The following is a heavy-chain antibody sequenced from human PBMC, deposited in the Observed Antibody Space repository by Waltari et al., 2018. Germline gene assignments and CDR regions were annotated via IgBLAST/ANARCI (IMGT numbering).Heavy chain of an antibody. V-gene: IGHV1-2*02. D-gene: IGHD1-1*01. Sequence: QVHLVQSGAEVKQPGASVRVSCKTSGYTFTAYYLHWVRQAPGQGLEWMAWLNANTGDSHAAQTFEGRVTVTRDTSLTTAYLELSGLRSDDTALYYCARETLPGNKIIDYWGQGTLVTVSS. CDR3: ARETLPGNKIIDY. CDR1: GYTFTAYY. J-gene: IGHJ4*02. CDR2: LNANTGDS.